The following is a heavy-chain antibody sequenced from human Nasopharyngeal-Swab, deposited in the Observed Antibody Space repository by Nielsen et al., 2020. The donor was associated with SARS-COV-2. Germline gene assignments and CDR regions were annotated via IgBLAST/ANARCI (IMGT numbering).Heavy chain of an antibody. D-gene: IGHD3-16*01. CDR2: IIPSEGST. J-gene: IGHJ5*02. CDR3: ARGAVHHMLDL. Sequence: WVGQAPGQGPEWLGLIIPSEGSTAYAQKFQGRVTMTRDTSTNTAYMELSSLRSDDTAVYFCARGAVHHMLDLWGQGTRVTVSS. V-gene: IGHV1-46*01.